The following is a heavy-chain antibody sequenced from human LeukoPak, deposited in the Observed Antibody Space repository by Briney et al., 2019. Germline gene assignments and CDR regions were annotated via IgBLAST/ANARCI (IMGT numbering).Heavy chain of an antibody. CDR3: AKDQSSRPYYYYGMDV. D-gene: IGHD6-13*01. J-gene: IGHJ6*02. CDR1: GFTFSSYA. CDR2: ISGSGGST. V-gene: IGHV3-23*01. Sequence: GGSLRPSCAAPGFTFSSYAMSWVRQAPGKGLEWVSAISGSGGSTYYADSVKGRFTISRDNSKNTLYLQMNSLRAEDTAVYYCAKDQSSRPYYYYGMDVWGQGTTVTVSS.